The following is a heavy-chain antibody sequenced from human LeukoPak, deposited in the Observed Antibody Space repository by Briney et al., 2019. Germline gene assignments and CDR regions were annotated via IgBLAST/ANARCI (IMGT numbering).Heavy chain of an antibody. CDR1: GGTFIIYA. CDR3: ARDRSLSLRKDYYGMDV. D-gene: IGHD5-12*01. V-gene: IGHV1-69*04. CDR2: IIPILGIA. Sequence: SVKVSFKASGGTFIIYAISWVRQAPGQGLGWVGRIIPILGIANYTQKFQGRVRITADKATSTAYMELSSLRSEDTAVYYCARDRSLSLRKDYYGMDVWGQGTTVTVSS. J-gene: IGHJ6*02.